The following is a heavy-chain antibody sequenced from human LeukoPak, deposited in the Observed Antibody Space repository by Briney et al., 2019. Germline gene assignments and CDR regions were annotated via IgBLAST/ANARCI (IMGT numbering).Heavy chain of an antibody. CDR1: GGSISSSSYY. D-gene: IGHD1-26*01. V-gene: IGHV4-39*07. CDR3: TRNAAYCLDC. Sequence: SETLSLTCTVSGGSISSSSYYWGWIRQPPGKGLEWIGEILRDGNTNYNPSLKSRVTISVDTSKNQFSLRLTSVTAADTAMYYCTRNAAYCLDCWGQGTQVTVSS. J-gene: IGHJ4*02. CDR2: ILRDGNT.